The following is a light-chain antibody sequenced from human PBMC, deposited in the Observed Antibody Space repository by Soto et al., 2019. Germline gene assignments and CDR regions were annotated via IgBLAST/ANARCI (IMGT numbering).Light chain of an antibody. Sequence: QSALTQPASVSGSPGQSITISCTGTSSDVGSYNYVAWYQQFPGKTPKLMIYEVRNRPSGVSSRFSGFKSGNTASLTISGLQAEDEADYYCISYTGSDTSYVFGTGTKVTVL. CDR1: SSDVGSYNY. J-gene: IGLJ1*01. V-gene: IGLV2-14*01. CDR2: EVR. CDR3: ISYTGSDTSYV.